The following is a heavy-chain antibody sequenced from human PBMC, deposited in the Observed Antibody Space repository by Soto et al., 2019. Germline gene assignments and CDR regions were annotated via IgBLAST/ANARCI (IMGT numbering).Heavy chain of an antibody. J-gene: IGHJ6*02. CDR2: ISAYNGNT. V-gene: IGHV1-18*04. Sequence: ASVKVSCKASGYTFTSYGISWVRQAPGQGLEWMGWISAYNGNTNYAQKLQGRVTMTTDTSTSTAYMELRSLRSDDTAVYYCARAYYDILTGPARYYYYYGMDVWGQGTTVTVS. CDR3: ARAYYDILTGPARYYYYYGMDV. D-gene: IGHD3-9*01. CDR1: GYTFTSYG.